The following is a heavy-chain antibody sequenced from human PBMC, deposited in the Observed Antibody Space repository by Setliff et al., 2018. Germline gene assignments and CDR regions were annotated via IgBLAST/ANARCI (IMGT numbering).Heavy chain of an antibody. CDR3: ARDEDYFDTSGYPDN. J-gene: IGHJ4*02. V-gene: IGHV3-21*01. Sequence: PGGSLRLSCAASGFTFSRYSMTWVRQAPGKGLEWVPSISKSSSYIYYADSVKGRFAVSRDNADNSLYLQMNSLRAEDTAVYYCARDEDYFDTSGYPDNWGQGTLVTVSS. CDR1: GFTFSRYS. D-gene: IGHD3-22*01. CDR2: ISKSSSYI.